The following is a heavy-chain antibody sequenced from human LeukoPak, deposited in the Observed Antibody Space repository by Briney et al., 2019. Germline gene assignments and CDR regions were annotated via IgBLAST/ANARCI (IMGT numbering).Heavy chain of an antibody. Sequence: GASVKVSCKASGYTFSGYYIHWVRQAPGQGLEWMGWINVNSGGANYAQKFQDRVTMTRDTSISTAYMELSRLRFDDTAVYYCARSPDILTGENFDYWGQGTLVTVSS. CDR1: GYTFSGYY. CDR3: ARSPDILTGENFDY. J-gene: IGHJ4*02. D-gene: IGHD3-9*01. CDR2: INVNSGGA. V-gene: IGHV1-2*02.